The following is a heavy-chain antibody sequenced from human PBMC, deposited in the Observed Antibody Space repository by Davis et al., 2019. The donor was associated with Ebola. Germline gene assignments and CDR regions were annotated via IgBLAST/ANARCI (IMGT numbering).Heavy chain of an antibody. CDR3: ATLGMTFVHADW. Sequence: PGGSLRLSCKVSGFPFNYAWLNWVRQAPGKALEWVGRVKTSRDGEAKDYAAPVRGRFSISRDDSTSTLTLQMSSLKTEDTAVYYCATLGMTFVHADWWGQGTMVTVSS. D-gene: IGHD1-14*01. V-gene: IGHV3-15*01. CDR1: GFPFNYAW. J-gene: IGHJ4*02. CDR2: VKTSRDGEAK.